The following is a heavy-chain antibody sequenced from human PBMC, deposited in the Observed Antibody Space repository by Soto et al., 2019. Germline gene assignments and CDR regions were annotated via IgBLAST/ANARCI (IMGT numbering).Heavy chain of an antibody. CDR3: ARKPRYCSSTSCYIFGY. Sequence: GESLKISCKGSGYSFTSYWIGWVRQMPGKGLEWMGIIYPGDSDTRYSPSFQGQVTISADKSISTAYLQWSSLKASDTAMYYCARKPRYCSSTSCYIFGYWGQGTLVTVSS. CDR2: IYPGDSDT. D-gene: IGHD2-2*02. V-gene: IGHV5-51*01. CDR1: GYSFTSYW. J-gene: IGHJ4*02.